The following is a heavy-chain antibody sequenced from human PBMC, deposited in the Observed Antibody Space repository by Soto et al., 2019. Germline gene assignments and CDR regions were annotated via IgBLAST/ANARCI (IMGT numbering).Heavy chain of an antibody. CDR3: ARGLYSGYDYSFWFDY. CDR2: IYHSGST. D-gene: IGHD5-12*01. Sequence: PSETLSLTCAVSGGSISSSNWWSWVRQPPGKGLEWIGEIYHSGSTNYNPSLKSRVTISVDKFKNQFSLKLSSVTAEDTAVYYCARGLYSGYDYSFWFDYWGQGTLVTVSS. J-gene: IGHJ4*02. CDR1: GGSISSSNW. V-gene: IGHV4-4*02.